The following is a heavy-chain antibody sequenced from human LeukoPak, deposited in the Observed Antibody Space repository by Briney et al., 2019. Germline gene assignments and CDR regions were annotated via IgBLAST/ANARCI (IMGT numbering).Heavy chain of an antibody. V-gene: IGHV1-2*06. CDR1: GYTFTTYP. CDR3: ARDFERPDY. Sequence: ASVKVSCKASGYTFTTYPINWVRQAPGQGLEWMGRINPNSGGTNYAQKFQGRVTMTRDTSISTAYMELRRLRSDDTAVYYCARDFERPDYWGQGTLVTVSS. CDR2: INPNSGGT. J-gene: IGHJ4*02.